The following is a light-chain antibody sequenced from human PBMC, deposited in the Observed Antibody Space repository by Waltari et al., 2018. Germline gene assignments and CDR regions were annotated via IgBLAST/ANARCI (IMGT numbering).Light chain of an antibody. CDR1: RGDVGNYNL. CDR2: GVN. CDR3: SSYAAYNTEI. J-gene: IGLJ2*01. Sequence: QSTLTQPASVYGSLGQSITISCIGTRGDVGNYNLVSWYQPHPSKAPKFMIYGVNKRPSGVSNRFSGSKSGNTASLTISGLQGEDEAIYFCSSYAAYNTEIFGGGTKVTVL. V-gene: IGLV2-23*02.